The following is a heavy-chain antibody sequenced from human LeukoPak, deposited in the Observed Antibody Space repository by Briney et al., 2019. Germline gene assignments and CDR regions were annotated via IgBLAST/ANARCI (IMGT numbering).Heavy chain of an antibody. CDR2: INPNSGGT. D-gene: IGHD4-17*01. CDR1: GYTFTGYY. CDR3: ARDTYGDYPPDY. Sequence: ASVKVSCKASGYTFTGYYMHWVRQAPGQGLEWMGWINPNSGGTNYAQKFQGRVTMTRDTSISTAYMELSRLRSDDTAVYYCARDTYGDYPPDYWGQGTLVTVSS. J-gene: IGHJ4*02. V-gene: IGHV1-2*02.